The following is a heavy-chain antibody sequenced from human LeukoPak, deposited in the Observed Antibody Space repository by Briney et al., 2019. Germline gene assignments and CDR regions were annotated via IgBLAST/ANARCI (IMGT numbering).Heavy chain of an antibody. Sequence: SETLSLTCTVPVGSISTYYWSCMRQPPGKGLEWVGYIYYTGSTNYNPSLKSRVTISVDKSKNQFSLKLSSVTAADTAVYYCARDRGDGYDYFWDYWGQGTLVTVSS. CDR3: ARDRGDGYDYFWDY. CDR2: IYYTGST. J-gene: IGHJ4*02. D-gene: IGHD5-12*01. V-gene: IGHV4-59*01. CDR1: VGSISTYY.